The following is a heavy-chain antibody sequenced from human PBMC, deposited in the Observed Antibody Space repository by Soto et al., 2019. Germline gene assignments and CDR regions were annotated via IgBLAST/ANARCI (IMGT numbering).Heavy chain of an antibody. Sequence: QVHLQESGPGLVKPSGTLSLTCAVSGDAISSNNWWTWVRQPPGKGPEWIGEIHHSGSTNLHPSLKSRVTISIDKSKNQFSLNLSSVTAADTAMYYCAPFRSGYYQTDAFDIWRQGTMVTVSS. D-gene: IGHD3-22*01. CDR2: IHHSGST. CDR3: APFRSGYYQTDAFDI. J-gene: IGHJ3*02. V-gene: IGHV4-4*02. CDR1: GDAISSNNW.